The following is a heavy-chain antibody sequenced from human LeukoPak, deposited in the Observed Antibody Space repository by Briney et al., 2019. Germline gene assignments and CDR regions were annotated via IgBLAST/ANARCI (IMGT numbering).Heavy chain of an antibody. V-gene: IGHV3-21*01. D-gene: IGHD3-10*01. CDR1: GFTFSNYT. J-gene: IGHJ2*01. CDR2: ISRLSTYL. CDR3: ARVKITSSGNWYFDL. Sequence: PGESLRLSCGASGFTFSNYTMAWVRQAPGKGLEWVSTISRLSTYLYHSDSMKGRITTSRDNPKNSLHLQMSSLRAEDTGVYFCARVKITSSGNWYFDLWGRGTLITVSS.